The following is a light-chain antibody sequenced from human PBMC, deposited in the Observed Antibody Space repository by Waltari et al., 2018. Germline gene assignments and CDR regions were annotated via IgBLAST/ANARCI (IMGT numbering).Light chain of an antibody. V-gene: IGKV3-15*01. CDR3: QQSNNWPRT. J-gene: IGKJ1*01. Sequence: EIVMTQSPATLSVSPGERATLSCRASQTVSNNLAWYQQKPGQAPRLLIYGASTRATGIPARFSGSGSGTEFTLTISSLQSEDSAAYYCQQSNNWPRTFGQGTKVEIK. CDR1: QTVSNN. CDR2: GAS.